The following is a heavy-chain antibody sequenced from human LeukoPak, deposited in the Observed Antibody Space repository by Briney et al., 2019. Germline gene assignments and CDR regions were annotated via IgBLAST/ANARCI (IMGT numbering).Heavy chain of an antibody. CDR1: GGSISNSYHY. D-gene: IGHD3-10*01. CDR3: GTGSGIEAFDI. V-gene: IGHV4-39*07. Sequence: SETLSLTCTVSGGSISNSYHYWGWIRQPPGKGLEWIGSIYYSGSTYYNPSLKSRVTISIDTSKNQFSLKLRSVTAADTAVYYCGTGSGIEAFDIWGQGTMVTVSS. CDR2: IYYSGST. J-gene: IGHJ3*02.